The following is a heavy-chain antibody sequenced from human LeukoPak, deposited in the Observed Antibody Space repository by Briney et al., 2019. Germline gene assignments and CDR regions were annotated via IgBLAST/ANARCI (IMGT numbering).Heavy chain of an antibody. CDR3: ARHGGWPGYSSGWFQH. V-gene: IGHV4-39*01. J-gene: IGHJ1*01. CDR1: GGSISSSSYY. CDR2: IYYSGST. Sequence: SETPSLTCTVSGGSISSSSYYWGWIRQPPGKGLEWIGSIYYSGSTYYNPSLKSRVTISVDTSKNQFSLKLSSVTAADTAVYYCARHGGWPGYSSGWFQHWGQGTLVTVSS. D-gene: IGHD6-19*01.